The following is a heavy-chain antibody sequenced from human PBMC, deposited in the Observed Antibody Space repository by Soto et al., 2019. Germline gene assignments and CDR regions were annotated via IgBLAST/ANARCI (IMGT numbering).Heavy chain of an antibody. V-gene: IGHV4-30-4*01. J-gene: IGHJ4*01. D-gene: IGHD1-1*01. CDR3: ARVRANSPAYFDY. Sequence: SETLSLTCSVSGGSFRRDDFYWSWIRQPPGQGLEWLGCVYYSGRTYYNPSLESRITISMDTFKDQFSLKLSSVNAAGTAVYYWARVRANSPAYFDYWGQEPWSPSPQ. CDR2: VYYSGRT. CDR1: GGSFRRDDFY.